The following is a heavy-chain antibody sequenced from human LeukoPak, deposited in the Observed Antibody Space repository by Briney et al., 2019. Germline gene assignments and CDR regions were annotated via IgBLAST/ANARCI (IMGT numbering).Heavy chain of an antibody. CDR2: ISGSGGST. CDR1: GFTFSSYA. J-gene: IGHJ4*02. D-gene: IGHD3-10*01. V-gene: IGHV3-23*01. Sequence: PGGSLRLSCAASGFTFSSYAMSWVRQAPGKGLEWVSAISGSGGSTYYADSVKGRFIISRDNSKNTLYLQMNSLRAEDTAVYYCAKDVDYNYYFDYWGQGTLVTVSS. CDR3: AKDVDYNYYFDY.